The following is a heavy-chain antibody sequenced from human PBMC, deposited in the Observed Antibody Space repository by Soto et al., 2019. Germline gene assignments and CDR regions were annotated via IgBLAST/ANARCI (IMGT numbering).Heavy chain of an antibody. CDR3: ARGRGCSGGSCYPHLWY. CDR2: IQYSGSA. Sequence: PSLTCSVSGGSISSGNYHWNWIRQHPGKCLEWIGYIQYSGSAYYNPSLPSLKSRVTISVDTSKNQFSLKLSSVTAADTAVYYCARGRGCSGGSCYPHLWYCAQGTLVTVSS. D-gene: IGHD2-15*01. V-gene: IGHV4-31*03. CDR1: GGSISSGNYH. J-gene: IGHJ1*01.